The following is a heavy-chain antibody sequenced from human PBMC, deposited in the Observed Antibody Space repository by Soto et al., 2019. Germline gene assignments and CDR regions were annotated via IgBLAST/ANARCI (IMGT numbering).Heavy chain of an antibody. J-gene: IGHJ4*02. Sequence: GVSLSLSCSASGFPFRTHWMSWVRPAPGRGLEWVANINDDGNEKHNVGSVKGRFTISRDNAQNSLYLQMNNLRVEDTAIYYCVRERVGWVICSGTSLLDYWGQGTRVTVSS. D-gene: IGHD2-2*01. CDR3: VRERVGWVICSGTSLLDY. CDR2: INDDGNEK. V-gene: IGHV3-7*03. CDR1: GFPFRTHW.